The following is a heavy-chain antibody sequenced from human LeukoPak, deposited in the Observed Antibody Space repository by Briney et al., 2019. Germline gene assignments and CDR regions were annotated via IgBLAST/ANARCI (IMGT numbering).Heavy chain of an antibody. V-gene: IGHV4-31*03. Sequence: SETLSLTCTVSGDSIFSVGYYWTWIRQHPGKGLEWIGYIYFSGNTYYNPSLKSRVTMSVDTSKNQFSLKLSSVTAADTAVYYCARARQDIVVVPADNWFDPWGQGTLVTVSS. CDR3: ARARQDIVVVPADNWFDP. J-gene: IGHJ5*02. D-gene: IGHD2-2*01. CDR2: IYFSGNT. CDR1: GDSIFSVGYY.